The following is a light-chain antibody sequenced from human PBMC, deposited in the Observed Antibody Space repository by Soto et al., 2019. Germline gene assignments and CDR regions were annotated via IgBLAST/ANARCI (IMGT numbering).Light chain of an antibody. CDR1: SSDLGDYDY. J-gene: IGLJ2*01. CDR3: SSYAGNNNLI. CDR2: EVN. V-gene: IGLV2-8*01. Sequence: SVLTQPPSASGSPGQSVTISCTGTSSDLGDYDYVSWYQQHPGKAPKLMIYEVNQRPSGVPDRFSGSKSGNTASLTVTGLQAEDEADYYCSSYAGNNNLIFGGGTKLTVL.